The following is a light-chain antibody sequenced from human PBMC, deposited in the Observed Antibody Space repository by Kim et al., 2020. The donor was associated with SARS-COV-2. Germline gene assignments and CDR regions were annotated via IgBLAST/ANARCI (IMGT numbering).Light chain of an antibody. CDR3: QTWGTGIRV. J-gene: IGLJ3*02. Sequence: SVKLTCTLSSGHSSYAIAWHQQQPEKGPRYLMKLKSDGSHSRGDGIPDRFSGSSSGAERYLTISSLQSDDEADYYCQTWGTGIRVFGGGTKVTVL. CDR2: LKSDGSH. V-gene: IGLV4-69*01. CDR1: SGHSSYA.